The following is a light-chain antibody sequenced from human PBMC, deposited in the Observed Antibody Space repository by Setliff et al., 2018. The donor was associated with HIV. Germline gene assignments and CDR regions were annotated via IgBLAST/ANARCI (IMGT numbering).Light chain of an antibody. J-gene: IGLJ1*01. Sequence: QSALTQPRSVSGSPGRLVTISCTGTDSDVGGYNHVSWYQQLPGEVPRLIIYDVNWRPSGVPDRFSASKSGNTASLTISGLQADDEADYYCCSYAGSSLVFGTGTKVTVL. CDR3: CSYAGSSLV. CDR2: DVN. V-gene: IGLV2-11*01. CDR1: DSDVGGYNH.